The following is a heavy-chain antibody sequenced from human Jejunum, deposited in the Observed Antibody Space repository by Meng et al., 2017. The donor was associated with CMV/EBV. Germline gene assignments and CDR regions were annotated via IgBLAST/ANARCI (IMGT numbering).Heavy chain of an antibody. D-gene: IGHD3-9*01. CDR1: ASY. CDR3: AKMLGENEFYTGYYRGCFDY. J-gene: IGHJ4*02. CDR2: ISWPSGTI. Sequence: ASYMGWVRQSPGTGLEWLSYISWPSGTIYYADSVKGRFAISRDNARNSLYLQMDSLRAEDAAVYCCAKMLGENEFYTGYYRGCFDYWGLGTLVTVSS. V-gene: IGHV3-11*04.